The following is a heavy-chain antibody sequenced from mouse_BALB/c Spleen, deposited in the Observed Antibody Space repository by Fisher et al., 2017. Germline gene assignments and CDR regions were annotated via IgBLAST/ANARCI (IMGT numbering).Heavy chain of an antibody. J-gene: IGHJ4*01. CDR3: TTYGSSYPHYYAMDY. V-gene: IGHV1-50*01. D-gene: IGHD1-1*01. Sequence: KFKGKATLTVDTSSSTAYMQLSSLTSEDSAVYYCTTYGSSYPHYYAMDYWGQGTSVTVSS.